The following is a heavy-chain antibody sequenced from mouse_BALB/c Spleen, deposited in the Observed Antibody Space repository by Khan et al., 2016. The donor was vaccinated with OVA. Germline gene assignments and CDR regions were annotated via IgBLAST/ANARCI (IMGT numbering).Heavy chain of an antibody. Sequence: QVQLQQSGAELVKPGASVKLSCKTSGYTFTSYWIQWVKQRPGQGLGWIGQIFPGTGTTYYNENFKGKATLTVDTSSSTAYMQLSVLTSEDSAVDYCARGYFGNYEFAYWGQGTLVTVSP. D-gene: IGHD2-1*01. V-gene: IGHV1S132*01. J-gene: IGHJ3*01. CDR3: ARGYFGNYEFAY. CDR1: GYTFTSYW. CDR2: IFPGTGTT.